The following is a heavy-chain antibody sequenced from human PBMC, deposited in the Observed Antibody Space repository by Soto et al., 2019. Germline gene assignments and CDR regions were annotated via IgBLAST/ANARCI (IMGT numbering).Heavy chain of an antibody. CDR1: GYTFTSYG. CDR2: ISAYNGNT. V-gene: IGHV1-18*01. Sequence: ASVKVSCTASGYTFTSYGISWVRQAPGQGLEWMGWISAYNGNTNYAQKLQGRVTMTTDTSTSTAYMELRSLRSDDTAVYYCARDGDVDIVAARSKERPPRTIRRLSYFDYWGQGTLVTVSS. J-gene: IGHJ4*02. CDR3: ARDGDVDIVAARSKERPPRTIRRLSYFDY. D-gene: IGHD5-12*01.